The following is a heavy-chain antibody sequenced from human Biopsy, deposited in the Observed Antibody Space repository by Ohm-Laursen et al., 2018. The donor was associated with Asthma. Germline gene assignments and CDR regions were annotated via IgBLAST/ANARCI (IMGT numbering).Heavy chain of an antibody. Sequence: SVKVSCKLSGYSLTDLSMHWVRQAPGQGLEWMGGHDHEEGGTVNARRFQGRVTITADESTSTAYMEVTSLRSEDTAIYYCARCQVGYSSGWSLLLKKIYYSGMDVWGQGTAVTVSS. V-gene: IGHV1-24*01. CDR3: ARCQVGYSSGWSLLLKKIYYSGMDV. D-gene: IGHD6-19*01. CDR1: GYSLTDLS. CDR2: HDHEEGGT. J-gene: IGHJ6*02.